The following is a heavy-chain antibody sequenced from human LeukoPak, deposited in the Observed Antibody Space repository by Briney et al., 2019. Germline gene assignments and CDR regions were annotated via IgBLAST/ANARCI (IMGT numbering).Heavy chain of an antibody. CDR3: SRRKNHYGSGSYYNAKPRPLNWFDP. CDR2: FYYSGST. V-gene: IGHV4-39*01. J-gene: IGHJ5*02. D-gene: IGHD3-10*01. Sequence: SETLSLTCTVSGGSISSSSYYWIWIRPPPGKGLEWIGSFYYSGSTYYTPSRKSRVTISVDTSKNQFSLKLISVTASDTDVYYWSRRKNHYGSGSYYNAKPRPLNWFDPWGQGTLVTVSS. CDR1: GGSISSSSYY.